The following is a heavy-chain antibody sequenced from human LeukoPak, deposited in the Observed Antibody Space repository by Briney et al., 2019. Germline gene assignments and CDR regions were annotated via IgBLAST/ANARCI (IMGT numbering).Heavy chain of an antibody. CDR1: GFTFDDCT. J-gene: IGHJ4*02. CDR3: AKGLVGTTTFMDY. V-gene: IGHV3-9*01. Sequence: GGSLRLSCAASGFTFDDCTMHWVRQAPGKCLEWVSSISWNSGSIAYADSVKGRFTISRDNAKNSLFLQMNSLRAEDTALYYCAKGLVGTTTFMDYWGQGTLVTVSS. D-gene: IGHD1-26*01. CDR2: ISWNSGSI.